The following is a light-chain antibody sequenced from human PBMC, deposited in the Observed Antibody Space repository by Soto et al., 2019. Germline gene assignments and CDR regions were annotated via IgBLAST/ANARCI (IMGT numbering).Light chain of an antibody. Sequence: DIQMTQSPSSLSASVGDRVTITCQASQDISNYLNWYQQKPGKAPKLLIYDASNLETGVPSRFSGSGSGTEFTLTISSLQPDDFATYYCQQYSSYSVTFGGGTKVEI. CDR1: QDISNY. V-gene: IGKV1-33*01. J-gene: IGKJ4*01. CDR2: DAS. CDR3: QQYSSYSVT.